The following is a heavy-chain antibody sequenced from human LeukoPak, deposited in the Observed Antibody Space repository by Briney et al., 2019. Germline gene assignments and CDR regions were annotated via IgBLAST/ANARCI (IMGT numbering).Heavy chain of an antibody. J-gene: IGHJ3*02. CDR1: GGSISSYY. Sequence: PSETLSLTRSVSGGSISSYYWSWIRHSPGKGLEWIGYIHYSEGTSYNPPLKRRVSISVDTSKNQFSLYLNSVTAADTAVYYCARHYSDSSGDNAFDIWGQGTMVTVSS. V-gene: IGHV4-59*08. CDR2: IHYSEGT. CDR3: ARHYSDSSGDNAFDI. D-gene: IGHD3-10*01.